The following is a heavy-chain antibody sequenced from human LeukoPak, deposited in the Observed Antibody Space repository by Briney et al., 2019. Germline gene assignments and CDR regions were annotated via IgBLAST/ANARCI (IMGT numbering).Heavy chain of an antibody. CDR2: ITWNSGSI. CDR1: GFTFDDYA. Sequence: PGGSLRLSCAASGFTFDDYAMHWVRQAPGKGLEWVSGITWNSGSIGYADSVRGRFTISRDNAKDSLYLQMNSLRDEDMAFYYCAKATQLTGSSPFDYWGQGTLVTVSS. V-gene: IGHV3-9*03. J-gene: IGHJ4*02. D-gene: IGHD1-26*01. CDR3: AKATQLTGSSPFDY.